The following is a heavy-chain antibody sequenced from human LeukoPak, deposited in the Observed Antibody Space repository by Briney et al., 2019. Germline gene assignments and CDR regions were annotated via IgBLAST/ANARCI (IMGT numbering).Heavy chain of an antibody. J-gene: IGHJ6*03. Sequence: PGGFLRLSCAASGFSFGNYYMTWIRQAPGKGLEWISYSSTTGSTIYYADSVKGRFTMSRDNAKKALYLQMDSLRVEDTAVYYCAKEGRGDSVSPYYYHYHMDVWGKGTTVTVSS. CDR3: AKEGRGDSVSPYYYHYHMDV. CDR1: GFSFGNYY. D-gene: IGHD2-21*02. V-gene: IGHV3-11*04. CDR2: SSTTGSTI.